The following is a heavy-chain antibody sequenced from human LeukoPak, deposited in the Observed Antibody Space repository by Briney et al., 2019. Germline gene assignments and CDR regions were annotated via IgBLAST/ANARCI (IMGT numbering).Heavy chain of an antibody. CDR2: IYTSGST. CDR3: ARGSAYYDFWSGYVSRYYYYMDV. D-gene: IGHD3-3*01. J-gene: IGHJ6*03. CDR1: GGSISSGSYY. Sequence: SETLSLTCTVSGGSISSGSYYWSWIRQPARKGLEWIGRIYTSGSTNYNPSLKSRVTISVDTSKNQFSLKLSSVTAADTAVYYCARGSAYYDFWSGYVSRYYYYMDVWGKGTTVTVSS. V-gene: IGHV4-61*02.